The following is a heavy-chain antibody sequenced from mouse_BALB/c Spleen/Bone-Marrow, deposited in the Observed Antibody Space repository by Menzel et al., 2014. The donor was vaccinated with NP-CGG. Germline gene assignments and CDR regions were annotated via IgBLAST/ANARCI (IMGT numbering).Heavy chain of an antibody. CDR3: ARGGISVDY. Sequence: VQLQQSGAELVRPGSSVKISCKASGYAFSVYWMNWVKRRPGQGLEWIGQIYPGDGDTIYNGKFKGRATLTADKSSNTAYMQLSSLTSEDSAVYFCARGGISVDYWGQGTTLTVSS. J-gene: IGHJ2*01. CDR1: GYAFSVYW. CDR2: IYPGDGDT. V-gene: IGHV1-80*01.